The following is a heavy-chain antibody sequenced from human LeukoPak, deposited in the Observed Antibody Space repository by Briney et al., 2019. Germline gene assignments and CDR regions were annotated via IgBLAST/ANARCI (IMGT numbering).Heavy chain of an antibody. D-gene: IGHD2-2*01. CDR1: GFTFSSYA. CDR3: AKDLIFCTSCLKGWFDP. V-gene: IGHV3-23*01. J-gene: IGHJ5*02. Sequence: PGGSLRLSCAASGFTFSSYAMSWVRQAPGKGLEWVSAISGSGGSTYYADSVKGRFTISRDNSKNTLYLQMNSLRAEDTAVYYCAKDLIFCTSCLKGWFDPWGQGTLVTVSS. CDR2: ISGSGGST.